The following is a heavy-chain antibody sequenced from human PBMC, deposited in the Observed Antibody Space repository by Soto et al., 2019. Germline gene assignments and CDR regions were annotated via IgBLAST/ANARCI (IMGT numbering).Heavy chain of an antibody. V-gene: IGHV3-30-3*01. CDR3: TRGGVDFWSASTY. D-gene: IGHD3-3*01. J-gene: IGHJ4*02. Sequence: PGGSLRLSCAASGFTFSSYAMHWVRQAPGKGLEWVAVISYDGSNKYYADSVKGRFTVSRDTSKNTLYLQMNSLRPEDTAVYYCTRGGVDFWSASTYWGQGTLVTVSS. CDR2: ISYDGSNK. CDR1: GFTFSSYA.